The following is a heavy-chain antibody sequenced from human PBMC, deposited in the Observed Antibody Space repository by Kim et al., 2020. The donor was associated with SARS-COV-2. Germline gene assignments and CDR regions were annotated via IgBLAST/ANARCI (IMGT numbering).Heavy chain of an antibody. D-gene: IGHD6-19*01. V-gene: IGHV3-11*03. J-gene: IGHJ1*01. CDR3: AGTPYDTTGWGYVQE. CDR2: ITSTSDHT. Sequence: GGSLRLSCAASGFTFSDSYMSWFRQVPGKGLQWVSYITSTSDHTLYADSVKGRFTISRDNARNSLYLQMNSLRADDTALYYCAGTPYDTTGWGYVQEWGRGTLVTVSS. CDR1: GFTFSDSY.